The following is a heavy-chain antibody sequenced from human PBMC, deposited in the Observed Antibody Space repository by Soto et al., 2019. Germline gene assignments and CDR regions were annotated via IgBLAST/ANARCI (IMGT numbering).Heavy chain of an antibody. D-gene: IGHD4-17*01. Sequence: SETLSLTCFVSGGSVTSHHWSWIRQLPGQGLEWIAYPSYTGNTNYNPSLQSRVTISLDTSKNQLSLKLTSMTAADTAVHYCARDMHAGFTDYFDPWRQGTLVT. CDR2: PSYTGNT. CDR1: GGSVTSHH. J-gene: IGHJ5*02. V-gene: IGHV4-59*02. CDR3: ARDMHAGFTDYFDP.